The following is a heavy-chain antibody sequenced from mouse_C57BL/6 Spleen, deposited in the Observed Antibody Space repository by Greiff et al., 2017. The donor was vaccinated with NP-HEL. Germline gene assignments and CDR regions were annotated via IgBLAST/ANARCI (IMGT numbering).Heavy chain of an antibody. J-gene: IGHJ4*01. Sequence: EVKVVESGGGLVQPKGSLKLSCAASGFSFNTYAMNWVRQAPGKGLEWVARIRSKSNNYATYYADSVKDSFTISRDDSESMLYLQMNNLKTEDTAMYYCVRHPDYYGSSYGYAMDYWGQGTSVTVSS. CDR1: GFSFNTYA. D-gene: IGHD1-1*01. CDR3: VRHPDYYGSSYGYAMDY. V-gene: IGHV10-1*01. CDR2: IRSKSNNYAT.